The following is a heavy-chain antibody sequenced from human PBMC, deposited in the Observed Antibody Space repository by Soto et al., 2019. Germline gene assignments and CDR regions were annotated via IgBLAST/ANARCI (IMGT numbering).Heavy chain of an antibody. CDR1: GGSISSGGYY. J-gene: IGHJ6*02. CDR2: IYYSGST. Sequence: SETLSLTCTVSGGSISSGGYYWSWIRQHPGKGLEWIGYIYYSGSTYYNPSLESRVTISVDTSKNQFSLKLSSVTAADTAVYYCARIPPRYDSSGYYYVYDYYYGMDVWGQGTTVTVSS. CDR3: ARIPPRYDSSGYYYVYDYYYGMDV. D-gene: IGHD3-22*01. V-gene: IGHV4-31*03.